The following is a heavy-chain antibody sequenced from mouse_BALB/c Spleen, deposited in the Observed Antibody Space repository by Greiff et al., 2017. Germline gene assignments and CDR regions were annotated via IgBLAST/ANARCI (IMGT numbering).Heavy chain of an antibody. V-gene: IGHV14-1*02. CDR3: ARSYDGYHYGDY. J-gene: IGHJ2*01. CDR1: GFNIKDYY. D-gene: IGHD2-3*01. Sequence: VQLQQSGAELVRPGALVKLSCKASGFNIKDYYMHWVKRRPEQGLEWIGWIDPENGNTIYDPKFQGKASITADTSSNTAYLQLSSLTSEDTAVYYCARSYDGYHYGDYWGQGTTLTVSS. CDR2: IDPENGNT.